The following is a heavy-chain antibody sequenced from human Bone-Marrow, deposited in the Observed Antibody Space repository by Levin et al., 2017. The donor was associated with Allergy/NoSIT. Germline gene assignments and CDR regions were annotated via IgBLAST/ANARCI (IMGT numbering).Heavy chain of an antibody. Sequence: GGSLRLSCAASGFAFSSSAMSWVRLAPGKGLEWVSAITGSGGSTFYADSVKGRFTIYQDNFGSTLYLQMSGLRAEDTAVYYCVKDYISYDYYGLDVWGQGTTVTVSS. CDR3: VKDYISYDYYGLDV. V-gene: IGHV3-23*01. D-gene: IGHD2/OR15-2a*01. CDR1: GFAFSSSA. CDR2: ITGSGGST. J-gene: IGHJ6*02.